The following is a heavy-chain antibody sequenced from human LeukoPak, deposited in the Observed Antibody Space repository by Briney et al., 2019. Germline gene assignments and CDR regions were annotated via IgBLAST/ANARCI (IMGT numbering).Heavy chain of an antibody. CDR1: GGSISRYN. Sequence: PSETLSLTCTVSGGSISRYNWSWIRQPPGKGLEWIGYIYYSGITNYNPSLKSRVTISVDTSKNQFSLKLSSVTAADTAMYYCARDYQMSGTYSYYFDYWGQGTLVTVSS. CDR2: IYYSGIT. CDR3: ARDYQMSGTYSYYFDY. J-gene: IGHJ4*02. V-gene: IGHV4-59*01. D-gene: IGHD1-26*01.